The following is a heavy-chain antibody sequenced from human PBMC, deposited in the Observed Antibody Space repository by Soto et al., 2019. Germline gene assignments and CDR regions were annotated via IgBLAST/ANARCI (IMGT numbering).Heavy chain of an antibody. D-gene: IGHD3-10*01. Sequence: GGSMRLSCAASGFTFSGSAMHWVRKTSGKGLEWVGRIRSKANSYATAYAASVKGRFTISRDDSKNTAYLQMNSLKTEDTAVYYCTSPHYYGSGSYFRGTSDAFDIWGQGTMVTVS. CDR1: GFTFSGSA. CDR3: TSPHYYGSGSYFRGTSDAFDI. V-gene: IGHV3-73*01. J-gene: IGHJ3*02. CDR2: IRSKANSYAT.